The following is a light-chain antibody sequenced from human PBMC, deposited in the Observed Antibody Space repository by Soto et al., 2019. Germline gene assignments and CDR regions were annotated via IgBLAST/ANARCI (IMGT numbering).Light chain of an antibody. CDR1: SSDVGAYKY. CDR2: EVT. V-gene: IGLV2-8*01. CDR3: TSYVGNDSWV. Sequence: QSVLTQPPSASGSPGQSVTISCTGTSSDVGAYKYVSWYQQYPGKAPKLMIYEVTKRPSGVPDRFSASKSGNTAPLTVSGLQAEEDAYYYCTSYVGNDSWVFGGGTKLTVL. J-gene: IGLJ3*02.